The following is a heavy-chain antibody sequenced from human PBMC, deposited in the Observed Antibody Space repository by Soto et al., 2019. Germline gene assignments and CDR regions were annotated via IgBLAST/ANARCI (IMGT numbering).Heavy chain of an antibody. CDR1: GYTFTSSG. J-gene: IGHJ4*02. Sequence: QVQLVQSGAEVKKPGASVKVSCKASGYTFTSSGISWVRQAPGQGLEWMGWISAYNGNTNYAQKLQGRVTMTTDTSTSTAYMELRSLGSDDTAVYYCAIATYTRGYSDGPNFDYWGQGTLVTVSS. CDR2: ISAYNGNT. CDR3: AIATYTRGYSDGPNFDY. D-gene: IGHD5-18*01. V-gene: IGHV1-18*01.